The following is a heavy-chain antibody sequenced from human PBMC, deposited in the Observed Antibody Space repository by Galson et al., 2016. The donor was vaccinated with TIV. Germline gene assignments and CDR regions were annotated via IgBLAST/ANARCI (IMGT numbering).Heavy chain of an antibody. Sequence: SLRLSCAASGFTFGSYDMHWVRQAPGKGLEWVAVISYDRSDKYFAGSVTGRFTISRDNSKNMLYLELNSLRTEDTAIYYCARDYKTYAFDIWGQGTLVTVSS. CDR2: ISYDRSDK. D-gene: IGHD1-14*01. CDR1: GFTFGSYD. CDR3: ARDYKTYAFDI. V-gene: IGHV3-30-3*01. J-gene: IGHJ3*02.